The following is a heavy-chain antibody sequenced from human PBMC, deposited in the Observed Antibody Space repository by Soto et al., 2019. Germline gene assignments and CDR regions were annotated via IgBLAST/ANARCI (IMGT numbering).Heavy chain of an antibody. CDR1: GFTFSTYS. D-gene: IGHD3-22*01. Sequence: LRLSCAASGFTFSTYSMNWVRQAPGKGLEWLSSVSSDSTYIYYADSVRGRFTISRDDATNSLYLQMHSLRAEDTALYYCARGEVNYYDSSGYTPFDYWGQGTLVTVSS. J-gene: IGHJ4*02. V-gene: IGHV3-21*01. CDR2: VSSDSTYI. CDR3: ARGEVNYYDSSGYTPFDY.